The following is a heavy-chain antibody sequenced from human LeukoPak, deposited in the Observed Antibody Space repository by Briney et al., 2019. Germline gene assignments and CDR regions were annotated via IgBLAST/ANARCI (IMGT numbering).Heavy chain of an antibody. Sequence: PGGSLRLSCAASGFTFGSYAMSWVRQAPGKGLEWVSAISGSGGSTYYADSVKGRFTISRDNSKNTLYLQMNSLRAEDTAVYYCANGPSRYSSSSLPGGNWGQGTLVTVSS. CDR3: ANGPSRYSSSSLPGGN. D-gene: IGHD6-6*01. CDR1: GFTFGSYA. V-gene: IGHV3-23*01. J-gene: IGHJ4*02. CDR2: ISGSGGST.